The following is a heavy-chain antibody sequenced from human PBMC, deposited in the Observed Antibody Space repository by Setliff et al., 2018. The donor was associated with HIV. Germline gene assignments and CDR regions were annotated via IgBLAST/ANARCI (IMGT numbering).Heavy chain of an antibody. CDR2: IIPMYGVT. CDR1: GGTFSSYV. J-gene: IGHJ5*02. CDR3: ALPYCSGGNCWSSASLPPAGWFDP. D-gene: IGHD2-15*01. Sequence: SVKVSCKASGGTFSSYVISWVRQAPGQGPEWMGGIIPMYGVTNYAQRFQGRVTITTDESTSTAYMELSSLRSEDTAVYYCALPYCSGGNCWSSASLPPAGWFDPWGQGTLVTVS. V-gene: IGHV1-69*05.